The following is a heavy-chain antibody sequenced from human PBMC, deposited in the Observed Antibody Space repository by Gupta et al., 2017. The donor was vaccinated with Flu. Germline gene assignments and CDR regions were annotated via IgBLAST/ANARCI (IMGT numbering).Heavy chain of an antibody. Sequence: QVQLVESGGGLVKPGGSLRLSCAASGFTFSDYYMSWIRQAPGKGLEWVSYISSSSSYTNYADSVKGRFTISRDNAKNSLYLQMNSLRAEDTAVYYCAREPRYYYDSSGYHDYWGQGTLVTVSS. J-gene: IGHJ4*02. CDR2: ISSSSSYT. V-gene: IGHV3-11*05. CDR1: GFTFSDYY. D-gene: IGHD3-22*01. CDR3: AREPRYYYDSSGYHDY.